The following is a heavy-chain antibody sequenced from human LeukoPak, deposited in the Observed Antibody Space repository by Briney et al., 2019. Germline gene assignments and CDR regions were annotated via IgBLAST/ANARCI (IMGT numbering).Heavy chain of an antibody. CDR2: INSDGSST. D-gene: IGHD3-22*01. V-gene: IGHV3-74*01. CDR1: GFTFSSYW. J-gene: IGHJ4*02. CDR3: AKSPPMMTFDY. Sequence: GGSLRLSCAASGFTFSSYWMHWVRQAPGKGLVWVSRINSDGSSTSYADSVKGRFTISRDNSKNTLYLQMNSLRAEDTAVYYCAKSPPMMTFDYWGQGTLVTVSS.